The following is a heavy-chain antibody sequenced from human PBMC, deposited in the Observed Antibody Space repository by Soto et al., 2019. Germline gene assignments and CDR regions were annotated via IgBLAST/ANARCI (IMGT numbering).Heavy chain of an antibody. D-gene: IGHD3-10*01. CDR3: ARGVYGSGNYYTGPSAFDI. V-gene: IGHV1-69*06. CDR2: TIPVFNTA. Sequence: QVQLEQSGAEVKKPGSSVKISCKASGGTLSDHGVSWLRQAPGQGLEWVGGTIPVFNTAKYAPKFQVRVTIAADKSKNIAYMELGSLRSDDTAFYYCARGVYGSGNYYTGPSAFDIWGQGTLVIVSS. J-gene: IGHJ3*02. CDR1: GGTLSDHG.